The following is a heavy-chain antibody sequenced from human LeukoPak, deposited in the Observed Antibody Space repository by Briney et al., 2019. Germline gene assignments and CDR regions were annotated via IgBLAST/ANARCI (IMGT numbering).Heavy chain of an antibody. D-gene: IGHD3-10*01. CDR3: AKHRGYYGSGSYPLDY. Sequence: PGGSLRLSCSASGFIFSTYSMNWVRQAPGKGLEWVSYIGSTGDYIFYADSVKGRFTISRDNSKNTLYLQMNSLRAEDTAVYYCAKHRGYYGSGSYPLDYWGQGTLVTVSS. V-gene: IGHV3-23*01. CDR2: IGSTGDYI. CDR1: GFIFSTYS. J-gene: IGHJ4*02.